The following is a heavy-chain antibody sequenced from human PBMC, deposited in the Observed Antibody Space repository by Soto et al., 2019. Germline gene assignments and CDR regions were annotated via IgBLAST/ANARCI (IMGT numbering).Heavy chain of an antibody. CDR3: ARGLTYGSGRYFDQ. J-gene: IGHJ4*02. D-gene: IGHD3-10*01. Sequence: QVQLQESGPGLVKPSQTLSLTCTVSTVSISSGGYYWNWIRHHPWKGLEWIGYIFYTGSTYYNPSLKSRVTISEDTSKHRFSLNLTSVTAADTAVYYCARGLTYGSGRYFDQWGQGTLVTVSS. CDR2: IFYTGST. CDR1: TVSISSGGYY. V-gene: IGHV4-31*03.